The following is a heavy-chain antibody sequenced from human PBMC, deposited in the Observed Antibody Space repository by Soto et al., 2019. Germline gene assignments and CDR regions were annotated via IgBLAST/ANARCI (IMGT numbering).Heavy chain of an antibody. CDR1: GGSISSSSYY. Sequence: QLQLQESGPGLVKPSETLSLTCTVSGGSISSSSYYWGWIRQPPGKGLEWIGSIYYSGSTYYNPSLKSRVTISVDTSKNQFSLKLSSVTAADTAVYYCARLLLEYDSSGYDFDYWGQGTLVTVSS. D-gene: IGHD3-22*01. V-gene: IGHV4-39*01. CDR2: IYYSGST. J-gene: IGHJ4*02. CDR3: ARLLLEYDSSGYDFDY.